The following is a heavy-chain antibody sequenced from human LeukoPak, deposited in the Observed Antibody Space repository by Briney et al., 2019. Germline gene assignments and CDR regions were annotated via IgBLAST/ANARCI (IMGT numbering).Heavy chain of an antibody. V-gene: IGHV1-69*06. CDR1: GGTFSSYA. Sequence: SVKVSCKASGGTFSSYAISWVRQAPGQGLEWIGGIIPIFGTANFAQKFQGRVTITADKSTSTAYMELSSLRSEDTAVYYCAKGSGYEAQYYYYYMDVWGKGTTVTISS. D-gene: IGHD5-12*01. CDR2: IIPIFGTA. J-gene: IGHJ6*03. CDR3: AKGSGYEAQYYYYYMDV.